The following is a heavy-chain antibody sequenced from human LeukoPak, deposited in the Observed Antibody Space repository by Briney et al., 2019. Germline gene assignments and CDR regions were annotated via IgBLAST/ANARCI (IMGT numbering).Heavy chain of an antibody. D-gene: IGHD3-16*01. CDR2: ISSSSSTI. CDR3: AQLSGMGGDY. Sequence: QPGGSLRLSCAASGFTFSSYSMNWVRQAPGEGMEWVSYISSSSSTIYYADSVKGRFTISRDNSKNTLYLQMNSLRAEDTAVYYCAQLSGMGGDYWGQGTLVTVSS. J-gene: IGHJ4*02. CDR1: GFTFSSYS. V-gene: IGHV3-48*01.